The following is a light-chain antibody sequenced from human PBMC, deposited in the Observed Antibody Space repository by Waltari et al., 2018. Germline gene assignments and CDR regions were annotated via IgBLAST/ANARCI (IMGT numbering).Light chain of an antibody. CDR1: QSISGY. CDR3: QQTYRTPFT. J-gene: IGKJ3*01. V-gene: IGKV1-39*01. CDR2: STS. Sequence: DIQMTQSPASLSASVGDRVTITCRASQSISGYLNWYQQKPGKAPELLIYSTSNLQSGVPSRFSGSTSGTEFTLTISSLQPEDFAVYFCQQTYRTPFTFGPGTKVDTK.